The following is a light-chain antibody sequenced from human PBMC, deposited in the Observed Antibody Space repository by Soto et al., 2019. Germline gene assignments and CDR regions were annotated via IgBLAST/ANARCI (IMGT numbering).Light chain of an antibody. Sequence: DIQMTQSPSTLSGSVGDRVTITCRASQTISSWLAWYQQKPGKAPKLLIYKASTLKSGVPSRFSGSGSGTDFTLTINSLQPEDVAACYCLKRNSAQITFGQGTRLEI. V-gene: IGKV1-5*03. J-gene: IGKJ5*01. CDR1: QTISSW. CDR2: KAS. CDR3: LKRNSAQIT.